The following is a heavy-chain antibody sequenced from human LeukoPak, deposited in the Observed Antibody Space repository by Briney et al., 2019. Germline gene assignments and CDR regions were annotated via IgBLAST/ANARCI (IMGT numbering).Heavy chain of an antibody. Sequence: GGSLRLSCAASGFTFDDYAMHWVRQAPGKGLEWVSGISWNSGSIGYADSVKGRFTISRDNAKNSLYLQMNSLRAEDTALYYCAKDAVTAYCGGDCYPYYFDYWGQGTLVTVSS. J-gene: IGHJ4*02. D-gene: IGHD2-21*02. CDR3: AKDAVTAYCGGDCYPYYFDY. CDR2: ISWNSGSI. V-gene: IGHV3-9*01. CDR1: GFTFDDYA.